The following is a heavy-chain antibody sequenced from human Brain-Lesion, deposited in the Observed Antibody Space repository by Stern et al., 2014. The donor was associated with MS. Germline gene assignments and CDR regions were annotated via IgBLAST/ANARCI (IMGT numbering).Heavy chain of an antibody. J-gene: IGHJ4*02. CDR1: GFTFSDHY. CDR3: ARGFHSFDS. V-gene: IGHV3-72*01. CDR2: SRNKPNSYTT. Sequence: EVQLVESGGGLVRPGGSLRLSCAVSGFTFSDHYMDWVRQAPGKGLEWDGRSRNKPNSYTTEYAASVKGRFTVSRDDSKNLLYLQMNSLKTDDTAVYYCARGFHSFDSWGQGTLVTVSS.